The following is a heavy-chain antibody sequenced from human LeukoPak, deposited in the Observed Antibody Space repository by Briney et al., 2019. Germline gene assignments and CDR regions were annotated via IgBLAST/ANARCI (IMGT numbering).Heavy chain of an antibody. Sequence: NPSETLSLTCAVYGGSFSGYYWSWIRQPPGKGLEWIGEINHSGSTNYNPSLKSRVTISVDTSKNQFSLKLSSVTAADTAVYYCATSGGGSYSNFDYWGQGTLVTVSS. D-gene: IGHD1-26*01. CDR3: ATSGGGSYSNFDY. V-gene: IGHV4-34*01. CDR2: INHSGST. J-gene: IGHJ4*02. CDR1: GGSFSGYY.